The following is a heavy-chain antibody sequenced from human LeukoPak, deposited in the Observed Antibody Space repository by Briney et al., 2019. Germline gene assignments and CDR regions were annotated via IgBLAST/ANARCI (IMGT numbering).Heavy chain of an antibody. CDR3: TRDGIAVTDY. Sequence: SLRLSCTASGFTFGDYAKSWFRQAPGKGLEWVGFIRSKAYGGTTEYAASVKGRFTISRDDSKSIAYLQMNSLKTEDTAVYYCTRDGIAVTDYWGQGTLVTVSS. J-gene: IGHJ4*02. V-gene: IGHV3-49*03. CDR1: GFTFGDYA. CDR2: IRSKAYGGTT. D-gene: IGHD6-19*01.